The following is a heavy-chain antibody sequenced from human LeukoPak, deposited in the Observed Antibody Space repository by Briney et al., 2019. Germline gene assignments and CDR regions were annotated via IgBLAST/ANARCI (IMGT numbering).Heavy chain of an antibody. V-gene: IGHV5-51*01. D-gene: IGHD2-21*01. CDR1: GHTFSISW. Sequence: GDSLKISCKGSGHTFSISWIGWVRQKPGEGLEWMGIIYVGDSDTRYNPSFQGQVTISADRSTSTAYPQWSSLKSSDTAIYYCARRDHYDAYRVWGQGTLVSVSS. CDR2: IYVGDSDT. J-gene: IGHJ3*01. CDR3: ARRDHYDAYRV.